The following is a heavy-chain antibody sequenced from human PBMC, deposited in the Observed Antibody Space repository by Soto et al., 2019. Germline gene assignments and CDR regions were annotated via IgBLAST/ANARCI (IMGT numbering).Heavy chain of an antibody. J-gene: IGHJ6*02. V-gene: IGHV4-31*03. Sequence: TLSLTCTVSGASVSSGFSYWGWLRQHSGKGLEWIGYIYSSGSTYSNPSLQSRVSMSSDTSQNQFSLKLFSVTAADTAVYYCAGITTFGVVNYGLDVWGQGTTVTV. D-gene: IGHD3-3*01. CDR1: GASVSSGFSY. CDR2: IYSSGST. CDR3: AGITTFGVVNYGLDV.